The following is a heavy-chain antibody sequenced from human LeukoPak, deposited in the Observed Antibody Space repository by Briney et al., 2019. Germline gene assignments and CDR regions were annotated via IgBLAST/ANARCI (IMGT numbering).Heavy chain of an antibody. Sequence: GGSLRLSCAASGFTFSSYGMHWVRQAPGEGLEWVAVIWYDGSNKYYADSVKGRFTISRDNSKNTLYLQMNSLRAEDTAVYYCARETTTDGSPFDYWGQGTLVTVSS. CDR3: ARETTTDGSPFDY. J-gene: IGHJ4*02. V-gene: IGHV3-33*01. CDR2: IWYDGSNK. CDR1: GFTFSSYG. D-gene: IGHD1-26*01.